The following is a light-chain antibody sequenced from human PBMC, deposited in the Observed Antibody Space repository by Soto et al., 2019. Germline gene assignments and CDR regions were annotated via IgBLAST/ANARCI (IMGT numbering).Light chain of an antibody. CDR3: QHYGGMWT. CDR2: DAS. Sequence: GDRVTITCRASQPVITSLAWYQHKPGEAPKLLIYDASILQTGVPSRFSGYASGTEFTLTIRSLQPDDFATYCCQHYGGMWTFGQGTKVDIK. V-gene: IGKV1-5*01. J-gene: IGKJ1*01. CDR1: QPVITS.